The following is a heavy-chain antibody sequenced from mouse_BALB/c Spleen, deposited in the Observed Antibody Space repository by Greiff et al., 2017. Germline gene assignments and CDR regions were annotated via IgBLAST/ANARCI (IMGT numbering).Heavy chain of an antibody. CDR2: ISSGGGST. CDR1: GFAFSSYD. J-gene: IGHJ3*01. V-gene: IGHV5-12-1*01. Sequence: EVKLMESGGGLVKPGGSLKLSCAASGFAFSSYDMSWVRQTPEKRLEWVAYISSGGGSTYYPDTVKGRFTISRDNAKNTLYLQMSSLKSEDTAMYYCARSDGNFPGFGYWGQGTLVTVSA. CDR3: ARSDGNFPGFGY. D-gene: IGHD2-1*01.